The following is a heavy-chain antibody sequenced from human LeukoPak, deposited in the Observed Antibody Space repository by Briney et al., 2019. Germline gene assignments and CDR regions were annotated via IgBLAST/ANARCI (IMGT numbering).Heavy chain of an antibody. D-gene: IGHD6-19*01. J-gene: IGHJ4*02. V-gene: IGHV4-34*01. CDR2: INHSGST. CDR3: ARHSSGWYPVDY. CDR1: GGSFSGYY. Sequence: PSETLSLTCAVYGGSFSGYYWSWIRQPPGKGLEWIGEINHSGSTNYNPSLKSRVTISVDTSKDQFSLKLSSVTAADTAVYYCARHSSGWYPVDYWGQGTLVTVSS.